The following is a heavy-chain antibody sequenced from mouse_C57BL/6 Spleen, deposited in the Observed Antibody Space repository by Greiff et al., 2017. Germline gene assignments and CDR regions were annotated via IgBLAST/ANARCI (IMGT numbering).Heavy chain of an antibody. CDR2: IDPSDSET. D-gene: IGHD2-4*01. Sequence: QVQLQQPGAELVRPGSSVKLSCKASGYTFTSYWMHWVKQRPIQGLEWIGNIDPSDSETHYNQKFKDKATLTVDKSSSTAYMQLSSLTSEDSAVYDGARDDYDVGGYAMDYWGQGTSVTVSA. CDR3: ARDDYDVGGYAMDY. V-gene: IGHV1-52*01. J-gene: IGHJ4*01. CDR1: GYTFTSYW.